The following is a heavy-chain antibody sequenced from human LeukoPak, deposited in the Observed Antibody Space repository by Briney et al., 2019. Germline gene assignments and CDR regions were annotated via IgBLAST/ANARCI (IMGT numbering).Heavy chain of an antibody. Sequence: GGSLRLSCAASGFTFSSNAMNWVRQAPGKGLEWVSGITGSGDSTYYADSVKGRFTISRDNAKNSLYLQMNSLRAEDTAVYYCARGPTRANSTDYWGQGALVTVSS. V-gene: IGHV3-23*01. J-gene: IGHJ4*02. CDR2: ITGSGDST. D-gene: IGHD2/OR15-2a*01. CDR1: GFTFSSNA. CDR3: ARGPTRANSTDY.